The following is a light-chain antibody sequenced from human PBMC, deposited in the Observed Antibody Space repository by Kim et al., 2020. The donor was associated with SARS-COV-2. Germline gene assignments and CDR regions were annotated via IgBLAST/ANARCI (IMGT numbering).Light chain of an antibody. CDR2: DVT. CDR3: SSYTSIKASVL. J-gene: IGLJ2*01. Sequence: QSALTQPASVSASPGQSITISCAGSNTDIGAYNFVSWYQQHPGRAPKLIIYDVTKRPSGISDRFSGSKSGNMASLIVSGLQTEDEADYYCSSYTSIKASVLFGGGTKVTVL. CDR1: NTDIGAYNF. V-gene: IGLV2-14*03.